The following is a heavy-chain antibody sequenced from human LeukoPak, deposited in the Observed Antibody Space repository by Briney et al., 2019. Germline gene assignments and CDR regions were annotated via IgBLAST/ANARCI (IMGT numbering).Heavy chain of an antibody. D-gene: IGHD2-2*01. Sequence: PGGSLRLSCAASGFNFSNYAMTWARQAPGKGLEWVSVVTGSSRYTYYADSVKGRFTISRDNSKNILYLEMNSLRVEDTAIYYCAKDRSSSTSCSNYWGRGTLVTVSS. J-gene: IGHJ4*02. CDR3: AKDRSSSTSCSNY. CDR2: VTGSSRYT. V-gene: IGHV3-23*01. CDR1: GFNFSNYA.